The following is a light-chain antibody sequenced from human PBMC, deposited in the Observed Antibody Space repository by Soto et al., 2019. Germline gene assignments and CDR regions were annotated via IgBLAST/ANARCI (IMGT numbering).Light chain of an antibody. CDR1: QSVGIN. CDR3: QQRTDGHPQGT. Sequence: EVVMTQSPGALSVSPGGGCTRSCIASQSVGINVAWYQQKPGQAPRLLIYGASTRATGIPDRFSGSGSGTDFTLNISRLETECIAVYFRQQRTDGHPQGTFGQGTKVDIK. J-gene: IGKJ1*01. V-gene: IGKV3D-15*01. CDR2: GAS.